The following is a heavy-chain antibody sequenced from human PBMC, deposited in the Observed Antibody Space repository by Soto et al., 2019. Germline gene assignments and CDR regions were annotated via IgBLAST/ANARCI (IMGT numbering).Heavy chain of an antibody. CDR3: ARDLAVDGEDYFDY. J-gene: IGHJ4*02. Sequence: QVQLEESGGGVVQPGRSLRLSCAASGFTFSSYGMHWVRQAPVKGLEWVAVIWYDGSNKYYADSVKGRFTISRDNSKNTLYLQMNSLRAEDTAVYYCARDLAVDGEDYFDYWGQGTLVTVSS. CDR2: IWYDGSNK. D-gene: IGHD2-21*01. CDR1: GFTFSSYG. V-gene: IGHV3-33*01.